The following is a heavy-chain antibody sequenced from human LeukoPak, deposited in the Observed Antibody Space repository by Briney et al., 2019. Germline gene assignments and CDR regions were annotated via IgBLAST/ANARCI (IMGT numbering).Heavy chain of an antibody. Sequence: GGSLRLSCAASGFIFSNYAMSWVRQAPGKGVEWVSAISGSGDITYFADSVKGRFTVSRDNSKNTLYLQLNNLRAEDAALYYCAKDDGFVGTTSFDSWGPGTLVTVSS. V-gene: IGHV3-23*01. J-gene: IGHJ4*02. CDR3: AKDDGFVGTTSFDS. CDR1: GFIFSNYA. CDR2: ISGSGDIT. D-gene: IGHD1-26*01.